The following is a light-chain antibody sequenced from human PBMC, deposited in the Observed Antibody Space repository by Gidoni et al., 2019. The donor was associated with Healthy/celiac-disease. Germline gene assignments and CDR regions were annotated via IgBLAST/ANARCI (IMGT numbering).Light chain of an antibody. CDR1: QSISSW. Sequence: DIQMTQSPSNLSASVGDRVTITCRASQSISSWLAWYQQKPGKAPKLLIYDGSSLESGVPSRFSGSGSGTEFTLTISSLQPDDFATYYCQQYNSYSPYTFGQGTKLEIK. CDR3: QQYNSYSPYT. CDR2: DGS. J-gene: IGKJ2*01. V-gene: IGKV1-5*01.